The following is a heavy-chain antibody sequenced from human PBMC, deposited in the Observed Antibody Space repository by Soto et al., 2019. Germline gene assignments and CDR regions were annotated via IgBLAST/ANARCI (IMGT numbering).Heavy chain of an antibody. Sequence: QVQLQESGPGLVKPSQTLSLTCTVSGGSISSGDYYWSWIRQPPGKGLEWIGYIYYSGSTYYNPSLKSRVTISVDTSKNQFSLKLSSVTAADTAVYYCAREDQQGGMVVNAFDIWGQGTMVTVSS. CDR1: GGSISSGDYY. CDR2: IYYSGST. CDR3: AREDQQGGMVVNAFDI. V-gene: IGHV4-30-4*01. J-gene: IGHJ3*02. D-gene: IGHD2-15*01.